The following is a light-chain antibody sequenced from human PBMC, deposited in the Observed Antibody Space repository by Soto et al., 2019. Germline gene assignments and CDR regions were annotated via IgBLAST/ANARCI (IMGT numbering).Light chain of an antibody. CDR3: QSYDSSLSGWV. V-gene: IGLV1-40*01. J-gene: IGLJ3*02. CDR1: SSNIGAGYD. Sequence: QSVLTQPPSVSGAPGQRVNISCTGSSSNIGAGYDVKWYQQLPGTAPKLLIYGNSNRPSGVPDRFSGSKSGTSASLAITGLQAEDEADYYCQSYDSSLSGWVFGGGTKLTVL. CDR2: GNS.